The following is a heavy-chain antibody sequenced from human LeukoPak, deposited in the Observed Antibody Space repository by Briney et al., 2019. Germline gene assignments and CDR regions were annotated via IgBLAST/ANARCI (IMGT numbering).Heavy chain of an antibody. CDR1: GFTFSYYA. Sequence: PGGSLILCFAASGFTFSYYATHWVRQAPGEGLQWVAAISSDGDKQYYADSVKGRFNISRDNYKDTLYLQMNGLRVEDTAAYYCAKEGLVAKLGSTNAAFDIWGQGTMVTVSP. CDR2: ISSDGDKQ. J-gene: IGHJ3*02. V-gene: IGHV3-30*18. D-gene: IGHD2-15*01. CDR3: AKEGLVAKLGSTNAAFDI.